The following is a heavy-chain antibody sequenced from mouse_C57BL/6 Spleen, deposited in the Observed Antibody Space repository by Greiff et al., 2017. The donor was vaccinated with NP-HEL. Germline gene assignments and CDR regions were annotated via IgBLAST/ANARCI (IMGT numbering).Heavy chain of an antibody. CDR1: GYAFSSYW. J-gene: IGHJ4*01. CDR3: ARSRVTSYAMDY. CDR2: IYPGDGDT. V-gene: IGHV1-80*01. Sequence: VQRVESGAELVKPGASVKISCKASGYAFSSYWMNWVKQRPGKGLEWIGQIYPGDGDTNYNGKFKGKATLTADKSSSTAYMQLSSLTSEDSAVYFCARSRVTSYAMDYWGQGTSVTVSS. D-gene: IGHD2-2*01.